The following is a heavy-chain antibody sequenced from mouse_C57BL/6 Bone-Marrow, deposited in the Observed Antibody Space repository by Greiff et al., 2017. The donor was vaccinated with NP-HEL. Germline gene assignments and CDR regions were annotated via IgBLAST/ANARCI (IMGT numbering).Heavy chain of an antibody. V-gene: IGHV1-36*01. Sequence: EVQLQQSGPVLVKPGPSVKISCKASGFTFTDYYMHWVKQSHGKSLEWIGLVYPYNGGTSYNQKFKGKATLTVDTSPSTAYMELNSLTSEDSAVYYCARMITTCLLYYYAMDYWGQGTSVTVSS. D-gene: IGHD2-4*01. CDR1: GFTFTDYY. J-gene: IGHJ4*01. CDR2: VYPYNGGT. CDR3: ARMITTCLLYYYAMDY.